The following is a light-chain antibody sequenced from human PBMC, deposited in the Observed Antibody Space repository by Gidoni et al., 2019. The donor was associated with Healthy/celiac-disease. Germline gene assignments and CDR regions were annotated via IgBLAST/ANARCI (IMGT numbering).Light chain of an antibody. CDR1: NIGSKN. CDR2: RDS. V-gene: IGLV3-9*01. Sequence: SSALTQPLPVSVALGQTARITCGGNNIGSKNVHWYQQQPGQAPVLVIYRDSNRPSGIPERFSGSNSGNTATLTISRAQAGDEADYYCQVWDSSTAVVFGGGTKLTVL. CDR3: QVWDSSTAVV. J-gene: IGLJ2*01.